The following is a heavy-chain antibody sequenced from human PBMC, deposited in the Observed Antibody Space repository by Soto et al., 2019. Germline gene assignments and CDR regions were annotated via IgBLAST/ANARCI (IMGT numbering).Heavy chain of an antibody. CDR2: IYYIGRT. J-gene: IGHJ4*02. V-gene: IGHV4-59*01. D-gene: IGHD4-4*01. CDR1: GGSISSYY. Sequence: PSETLSLTCTVSGGSISSYYWSWIRQPPGKGLEWIGYIYYIGRTNYNPSLNSRVTISVDTSKNQFSLKLSSVTAADTAVYYCARYRSPYSNYPEYYFDYWGQGTLVTVSS. CDR3: ARYRSPYSNYPEYYFDY.